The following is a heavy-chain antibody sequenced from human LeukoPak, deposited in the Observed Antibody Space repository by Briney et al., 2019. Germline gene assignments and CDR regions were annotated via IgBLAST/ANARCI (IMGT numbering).Heavy chain of an antibody. D-gene: IGHD3-3*01. J-gene: IGHJ4*02. CDR1: GYTFTSYG. CDR3: ARNYYYWSGYTRFDY. CDR2: ISAYNGNT. V-gene: IGHV1-18*01. Sequence: ASVKVSCKASGYTFTSYGISWVRQAPGQGLEWMGWISAYNGNTNYAQKLQGRVTMTTDTSTSTAYMELRSLRSDDTAVYYWARNYYYWSGYTRFDYWGQGTLVTVSS.